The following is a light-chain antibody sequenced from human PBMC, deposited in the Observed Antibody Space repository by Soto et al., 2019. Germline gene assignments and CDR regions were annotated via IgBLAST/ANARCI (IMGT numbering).Light chain of an antibody. V-gene: IGKV1-39*01. CDR3: QQSSNSPMYT. CDR2: AAS. J-gene: IGKJ2*01. CDR1: QSIAFY. Sequence: DIQLTQSPSSLSASVGDRVTITCRASQSIAFYVNWFQQKPGRAPRLLIYAASSFQSGVPSRFSGSESGTDFTLTINSLQPEGSATYFCQQSSNSPMYTFGQGTK.